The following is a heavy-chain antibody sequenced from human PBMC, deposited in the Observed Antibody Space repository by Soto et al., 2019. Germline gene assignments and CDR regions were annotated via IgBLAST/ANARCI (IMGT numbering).Heavy chain of an antibody. CDR2: IIPILGIA. J-gene: IGHJ4*02. V-gene: IGHV1-69*02. CDR1: GGTFSSYT. D-gene: IGHD6-19*01. CDR3: ARSPAAVGFDY. Sequence: QVQLVQSGAEVKKPGSSVKVSCKASGGTFSSYTISWVRQAPGQGLEWMGRIIPILGIANYAQKFQGRVTITADKSTSTAFMELSSLRSEDTAVYYCARSPAAVGFDYWVQGTLVTVSS.